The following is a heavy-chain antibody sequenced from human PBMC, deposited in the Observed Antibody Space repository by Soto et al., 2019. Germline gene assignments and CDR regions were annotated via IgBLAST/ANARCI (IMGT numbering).Heavy chain of an antibody. D-gene: IGHD2-2*01. CDR1: GFIFNSYS. CDR2: ISSITI. V-gene: IGHV3-48*01. CDR3: VRDSHYAVDY. J-gene: IGHJ4*02. Sequence: GGSLRLSCAASGFIFNSYSMNWVRQAPGKGLEWVAYISSITIDYAGSVRGRFTISRDIAKNSLYLQMNSLRAEDTALYYCVRDSHYAVDYWGLGTLVTVSS.